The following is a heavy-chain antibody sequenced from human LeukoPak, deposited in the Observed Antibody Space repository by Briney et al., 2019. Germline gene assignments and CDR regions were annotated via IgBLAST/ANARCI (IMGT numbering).Heavy chain of an antibody. V-gene: IGHV3-9*01. CDR3: ASGDAFDN. D-gene: IGHD6-25*01. CDR1: GFTFDDYA. CDR2: ISWNSGSI. J-gene: IGHJ3*02. Sequence: PGGSLRLSCAASGFTFDDYAMHWVRQAPGKGLEWVSGISWNSGSIGYADSVKGRFTISRDNSKNTLYLQMIGLGAEDTGVYHCASGDAFDNWGQGTMVTVSS.